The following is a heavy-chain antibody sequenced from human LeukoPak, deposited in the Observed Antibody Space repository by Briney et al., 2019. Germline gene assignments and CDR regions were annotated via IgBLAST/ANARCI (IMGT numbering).Heavy chain of an antibody. D-gene: IGHD1-1*01. Sequence: GGSLRLSCAASGFTFDDYGMTWVRQVPGKGLEWIAEINWIGDTTRYGDSVKGRFTISRDNTKNSLDLQINSLRVEDTAFYYCATNPPGRTYLQDWGQGTLVTVSS. CDR3: ATNPPGRTYLQD. CDR1: GFTFDDYG. J-gene: IGHJ1*01. V-gene: IGHV3-20*04. CDR2: INWIGDTT.